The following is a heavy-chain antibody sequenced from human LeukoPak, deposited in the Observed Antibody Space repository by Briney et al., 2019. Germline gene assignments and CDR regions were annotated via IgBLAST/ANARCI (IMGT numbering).Heavy chain of an antibody. V-gene: IGHV4-61*01. CDR1: GGSVSSGNFY. J-gene: IGHJ4*02. Sequence: SETLSLTCTVSGGSVSSGNFYWSWLRQPPGKGLQWIGYISYSGSTNYNPSLKSRVTISVDTSKNQFSLMLSSVTAADTAVYYCARLRDLYNVFDYWGQGTLVTVSS. D-gene: IGHD3-16*01. CDR3: ARLRDLYNVFDY. CDR2: ISYSGST.